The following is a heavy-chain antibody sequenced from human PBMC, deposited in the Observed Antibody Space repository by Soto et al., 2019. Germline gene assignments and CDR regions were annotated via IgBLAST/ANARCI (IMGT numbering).Heavy chain of an antibody. J-gene: IGHJ6*02. CDR1: GLTFSHYS. Sequence: EVQLVESGGGLVKPGGSLRLSCAASGLTFSHYSMNWVRQGPGKGLEWVSSISGGGTYRYYAESVKGRFTISRDNAKNALDLQMTSRRAEDTAVYYCARVNSSLEYSNGMDVRRQGTTVTLSS. CDR3: ARVNSSLEYSNGMDV. V-gene: IGHV3-21*02. D-gene: IGHD6-13*01. CDR2: ISGGGTYR.